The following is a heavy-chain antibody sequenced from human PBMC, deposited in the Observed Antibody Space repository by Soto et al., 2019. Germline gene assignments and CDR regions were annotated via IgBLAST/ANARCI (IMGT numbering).Heavy chain of an antibody. CDR3: ARVSVLRSRWLGPDSTTEFYFDY. Sequence: ASVKVSCKASGYTFTSYYMHWVRQAPGQGLEWMGIINPSGGSTSYAQKFQGRVTMTRDTSTSTVYMELSSLRSEDTAVYYCARVSVLRSRWLGPDSTTEFYFDYWGQGTLVTVSS. V-gene: IGHV1-46*01. D-gene: IGHD3-22*01. J-gene: IGHJ4*02. CDR1: GYTFTSYY. CDR2: INPSGGST.